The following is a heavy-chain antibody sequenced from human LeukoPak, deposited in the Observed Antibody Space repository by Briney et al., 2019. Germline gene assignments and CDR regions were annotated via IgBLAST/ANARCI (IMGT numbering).Heavy chain of an antibody. J-gene: IGHJ4*01. CDR1: GGTLSVYW. CDR3: GRGSGWLVNH. CDR2: IKQDGTDI. V-gene: IGHV3-7*01. D-gene: IGHD6-19*01. Sequence: GGSLRLSCEGSGGTLSVYWMICVRQAPGKGLEGVANIKQDGTDIHYLGSVRGRFTISRDDARNSLFLQMSSLRAEDTAIYYCGRGSGWLVNHWGQGTRVTVSS.